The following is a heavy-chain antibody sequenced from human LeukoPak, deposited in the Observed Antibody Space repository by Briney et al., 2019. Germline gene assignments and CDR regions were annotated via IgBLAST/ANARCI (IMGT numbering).Heavy chain of an antibody. J-gene: IGHJ4*02. V-gene: IGHV4-59*01. CDR3: ARGVYIAAAQYAY. D-gene: IGHD6-13*01. CDR2: IYYSGTT. CDR1: GGSISSYY. Sequence: PSETLSLTCTVSGGSISSYYWSWIRQPPGKGLEWIGYIYYSGTTNYNPSLKSRVTVSVDTSKNQFSLKLSSVTAADTAVYYCARGVYIAAAQYAYWGQGTLVTVSS.